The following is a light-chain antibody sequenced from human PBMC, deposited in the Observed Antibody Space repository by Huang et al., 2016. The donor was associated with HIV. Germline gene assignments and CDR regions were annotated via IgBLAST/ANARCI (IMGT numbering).Light chain of an antibody. CDR1: ESIGSD. CDR2: GTS. Sequence: ELLMTQSPATLSVSPGDRVSLSCRAGESIGSDLAWYQQRPGQAPRLLIYGTSARASGVPAGFSGGGSGTDFTLTITSLQSEDFVIYYCQQYNKWPYTFGLGTKLEIK. CDR3: QQYNKWPYT. J-gene: IGKJ2*01. V-gene: IGKV3-15*01.